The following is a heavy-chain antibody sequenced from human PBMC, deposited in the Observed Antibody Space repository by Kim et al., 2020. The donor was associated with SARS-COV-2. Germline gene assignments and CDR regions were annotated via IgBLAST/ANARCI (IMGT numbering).Heavy chain of an antibody. V-gene: IGHV3-23*01. Sequence: ESGKGRLTISSDNSKNTLYLQRNSRRAEDTAVYYCAKDRGQLGLLDYWGQGTLVTVSS. D-gene: IGHD3-10*01. CDR3: AKDRGQLGLLDY. J-gene: IGHJ4*02.